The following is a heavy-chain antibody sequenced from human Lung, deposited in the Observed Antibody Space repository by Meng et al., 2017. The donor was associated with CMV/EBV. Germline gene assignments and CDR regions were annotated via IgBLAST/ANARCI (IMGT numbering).Heavy chain of an antibody. J-gene: IGHJ6*02. CDR1: GGSISSYY. D-gene: IGHD3-3*01. CDR3: ARAAADDDFWSDYEGPGGMDV. Sequence: GSLRLSCTVSGGSISSYYWSWIRQPPGKGLEWIGYIYYSGSTNYNPSLKSRVTISLDTSKNQFSLKLSSVTAADTAVYYCARAAADDDFWSDYEGPGGMDVWGQGTXVTVSS. CDR2: IYYSGST. V-gene: IGHV4-59*12.